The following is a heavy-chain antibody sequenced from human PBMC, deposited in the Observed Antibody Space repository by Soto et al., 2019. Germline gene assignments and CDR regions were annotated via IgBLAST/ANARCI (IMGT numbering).Heavy chain of an antibody. Sequence: ASVKVSCKASGGTFSSYAISWVRQAPGQGLEWMGGIIPIFGTANYAQKFQGRVTITADESTSTAYMELSSLRSEDTAVYYCARERKVVPAKWMDVWGQGTTVTVSS. CDR2: IIPIFGTA. D-gene: IGHD2-2*01. J-gene: IGHJ6*02. V-gene: IGHV1-69*13. CDR1: GGTFSSYA. CDR3: ARERKVVPAKWMDV.